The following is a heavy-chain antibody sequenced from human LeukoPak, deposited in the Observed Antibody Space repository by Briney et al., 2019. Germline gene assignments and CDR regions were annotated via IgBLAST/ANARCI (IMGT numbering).Heavy chain of an antibody. V-gene: IGHV4-4*09. CDR2: IYTSGST. CDR1: GGSISSYY. D-gene: IGHD1-26*01. Sequence: PSETLSLTCTASGGSISSYYWSWIRQPPGKGLEWIGYIYTSGSTNYNPSLKSRVTISVDTSKNQFSLKLSSVTAADTAVYYCARRVGATTSWFDPWGQGTLVTVSS. CDR3: ARRVGATTSWFDP. J-gene: IGHJ5*02.